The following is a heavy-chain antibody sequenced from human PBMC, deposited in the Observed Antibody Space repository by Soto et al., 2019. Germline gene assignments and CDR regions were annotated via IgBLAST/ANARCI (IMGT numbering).Heavy chain of an antibody. CDR2: ISGSGGST. Sequence: EVQLLESGGGLVQPGGSLRLSCAASGFTFSSYAMSWVRQAPGKGLEWVSAISGSGGSTYYADSVKGRFTISRDNSKNTLHLQMNSLRAEDTAVYYCANRSHPKTVAGYSFHSWGQGPMVTVSS. V-gene: IGHV3-23*01. J-gene: IGHJ4*02. CDR3: ANRSHPKTVAGYSFHS. CDR1: GFTFSSYA. D-gene: IGHD6-19*01.